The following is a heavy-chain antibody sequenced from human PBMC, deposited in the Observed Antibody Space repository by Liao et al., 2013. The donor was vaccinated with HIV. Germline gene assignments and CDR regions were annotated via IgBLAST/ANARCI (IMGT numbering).Heavy chain of an antibody. CDR1: GGSFSGYY. D-gene: IGHD4/OR15-4a*01. Sequence: QVQLQQWGAGLLKPSETLSLTCAVYGGSFSGYYWSWIRQPPGKGLEWIGEINHSGDTNYNTSLKSRVTISENTSKNQFSLTLSSVTAADTAIYFCAGGVTTLSRRLLPKPFDVWGQGTVVAVSS. J-gene: IGHJ3*01. CDR3: AGGVTTLSRRLLPKPFDV. V-gene: IGHV4-34*01. CDR2: INHSGDT.